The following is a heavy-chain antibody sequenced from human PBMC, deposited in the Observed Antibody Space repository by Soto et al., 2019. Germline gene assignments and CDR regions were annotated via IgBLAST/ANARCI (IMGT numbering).Heavy chain of an antibody. V-gene: IGHV4-39*01. CDR2: IYYTEGT. CDR3: ARHERSRGYLYSDYDSGSE. D-gene: IGHD5-12*01. J-gene: IGHJ4*02. CDR1: GASITSNSY. Sequence: SETLSLTCTVSGASITSNSYWAWMRQPPGKGLEWIGSIYYTEGTSSNPSLRSRVTMSVDTSNNQFSLRLSSVTAADTAVYYCARHERSRGYLYSDYDSGSEWGQGTWSPSPQ.